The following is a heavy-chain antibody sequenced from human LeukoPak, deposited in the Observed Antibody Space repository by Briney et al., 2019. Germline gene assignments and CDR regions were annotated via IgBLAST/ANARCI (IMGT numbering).Heavy chain of an antibody. CDR1: GYTFTDYY. CDR2: IYPSADTT. CDR3: IRGYEGGYFDY. V-gene: IGHV1-46*01. J-gene: IGHJ4*02. Sequence: GASVKVSCKTSGYTFTDYYIHWVRQAPGQGLEWIGIIYPSADTTDSSQKFKGRVTVTRDTSTSTVYMELRTLRSEDTAIYYCIRGYEGGYFDYWGQGTLVTVSS. D-gene: IGHD1-14*01.